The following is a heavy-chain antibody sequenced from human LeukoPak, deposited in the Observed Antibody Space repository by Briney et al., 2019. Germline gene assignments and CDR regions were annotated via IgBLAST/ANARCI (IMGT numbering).Heavy chain of an antibody. D-gene: IGHD6-25*01. V-gene: IGHV1-58*01. Sequence: GPTVKVSCKASGFTFTSSAVQWVRQARGQRLEWIGWIVVGSGNTNYAQKFQERVTITRDMSTSTAYMELSSLRSEDTAVYYCAAELSRRGYTGFDPWGQGTLVTVSS. CDR1: GFTFTSSA. CDR3: AAELSRRGYTGFDP. J-gene: IGHJ5*02. CDR2: IVVGSGNT.